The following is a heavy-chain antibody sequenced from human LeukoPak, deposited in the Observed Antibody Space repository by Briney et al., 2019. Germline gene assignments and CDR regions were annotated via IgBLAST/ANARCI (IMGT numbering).Heavy chain of an antibody. D-gene: IGHD3-10*01. Sequence: GGSLRLFCAASGFTVSSNYMSWVRQAPGKGLEWGSVIYSGGSTYHADSVKGRFTISRDNSKNTLYLQMNSLRAEDTAVYYCAKERVRVRGVHTSPDPWGQGTLVTVSS. CDR2: IYSGGST. J-gene: IGHJ5*02. V-gene: IGHV3-53*01. CDR3: AKERVRVRGVHTSPDP. CDR1: GFTVSSNY.